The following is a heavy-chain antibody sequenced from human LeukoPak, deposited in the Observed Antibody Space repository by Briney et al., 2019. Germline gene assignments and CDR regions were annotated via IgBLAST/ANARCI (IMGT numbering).Heavy chain of an antibody. J-gene: IGHJ4*02. Sequence: PWETLSLTCTASGGSISSSSYYWGWIRQPPGKELEWIGSIYYTGSTFYNPSLKSRVTISLDTSKNHFSLKLSPVTASDTAVYYCGRHDASSWYFLVWGQGALVTVSS. D-gene: IGHD6-13*01. CDR2: IYYTGST. CDR3: GRHDASSWYFLV. CDR1: GGSISSSSYY. V-gene: IGHV4-39*01.